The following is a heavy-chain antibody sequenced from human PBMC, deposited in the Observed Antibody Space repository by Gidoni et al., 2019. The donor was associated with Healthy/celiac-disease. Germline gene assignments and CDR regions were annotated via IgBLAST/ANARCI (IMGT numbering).Heavy chain of an antibody. V-gene: IGHV1-69*02. CDR3: ASGRKVVTANWGNWFDP. CDR2: IIPILGIA. CDR1: GGTCSSYT. D-gene: IGHD2-21*02. J-gene: IGHJ5*02. Sequence: QVQLVQSGAEGKKPGSSVKVSCKASGGTCSSYTISWVRQAPGQGLEWMGRIIPILGIANYSQKFQGRVTITADNSTSTAYMELSSLRSEDTAVYYCASGRKVVTANWGNWFDPWGQGTLVTVSS.